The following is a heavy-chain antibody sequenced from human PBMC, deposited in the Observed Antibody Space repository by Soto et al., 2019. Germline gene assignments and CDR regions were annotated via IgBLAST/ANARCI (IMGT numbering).Heavy chain of an antibody. V-gene: IGHV4-59*01. Sequence: SETLSLTCTVSGGSISSYYWSWIRQPPGKGLEWIGYIYYSGSTNYNPSLKSRVTISVDTSKNQFSLKLISVTAADPAVYYFARAAGDYGDDGNWFDPGGQGTLVTVS. CDR1: GGSISSYY. D-gene: IGHD4-17*01. CDR3: ARAAGDYGDDGNWFDP. J-gene: IGHJ5*02. CDR2: IYYSGST.